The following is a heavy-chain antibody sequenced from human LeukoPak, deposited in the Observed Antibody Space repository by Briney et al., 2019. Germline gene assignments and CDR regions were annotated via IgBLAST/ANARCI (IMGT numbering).Heavy chain of an antibody. Sequence: SETLSLTCAVYGGSFSGYYWSWIRQPPGEGLEWIGEINHSGSTNYNPSLKSRVTISVDTSKNQFSLKLSSVTAADTAVYYCARGGRGLKRYYYYGMDVWGQGTTVTVSS. CDR3: ARGGRGLKRYYYYGMDV. CDR2: INHSGST. CDR1: GGSFSGYY. V-gene: IGHV4-34*01. J-gene: IGHJ6*02.